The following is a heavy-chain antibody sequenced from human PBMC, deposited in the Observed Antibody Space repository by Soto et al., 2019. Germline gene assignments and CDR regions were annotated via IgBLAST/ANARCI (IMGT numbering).Heavy chain of an antibody. CDR2: INHRGSA. CDR1: GGSFSGYY. Sequence: SETLSLTCAVYGGSFSGYYWSWIRQPPGKGLEWIGEINHRGSANYSPSLKSRVTISVDTSKNQFSLKLSSVTAADTAVYYCARQGAVAGTSPILAYWGQGALVTVSA. CDR3: ARQGAVAGTSPILAY. V-gene: IGHV4-34*01. D-gene: IGHD6-19*01. J-gene: IGHJ4*02.